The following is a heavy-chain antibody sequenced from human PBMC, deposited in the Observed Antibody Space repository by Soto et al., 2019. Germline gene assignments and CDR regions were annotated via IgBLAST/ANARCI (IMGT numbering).Heavy chain of an antibody. CDR1: GFTFSSYG. CDR3: AREVRAAAGYYFDY. D-gene: IGHD6-13*01. J-gene: IGHJ4*02. V-gene: IGHV3-33*01. Sequence: GGSLRLGCAESGFTFSSYGMHWVRQAPGKGLEWVAVIWYDGSNKYYADSVKGRFTISRDNSKNTLYLQMNSLRAEDTAVYYCAREVRAAAGYYFDYWGQGTLVTVSS. CDR2: IWYDGSNK.